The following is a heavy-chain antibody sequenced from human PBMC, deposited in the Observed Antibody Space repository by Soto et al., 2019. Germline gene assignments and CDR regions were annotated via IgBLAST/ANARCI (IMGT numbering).Heavy chain of an antibody. Sequence: GASVKVSCKASGYTFTSYDINWVRQATGQGLEWMGWMNPNSGNTGYAQKFQGRVTMTRNTSKNQFSLKLSSVTAADTAVYYCARVSAAGTYYFDYWGQGTLVTVSS. CDR3: ARVSAAGTYYFDY. CDR1: GYTFTSYD. V-gene: IGHV1-8*01. J-gene: IGHJ4*02. D-gene: IGHD6-13*01. CDR2: MNPNSGNT.